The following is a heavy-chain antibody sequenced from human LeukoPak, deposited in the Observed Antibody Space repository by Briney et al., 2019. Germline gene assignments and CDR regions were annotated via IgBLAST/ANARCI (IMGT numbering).Heavy chain of an antibody. Sequence: VGSLRLSCAASGFTFSSYAMSWVRQAPGKGLEWVSAISGSGGSTYYADSVKGRFTISRDNSKNTLYLQMNSLRAEDTAVYYCAKYFSSGWPAHYYYYGMDVWGQGTTVTVSS. V-gene: IGHV3-23*01. CDR2: ISGSGGST. CDR1: GFTFSSYA. CDR3: AKYFSSGWPAHYYYYGMDV. D-gene: IGHD6-19*01. J-gene: IGHJ6*02.